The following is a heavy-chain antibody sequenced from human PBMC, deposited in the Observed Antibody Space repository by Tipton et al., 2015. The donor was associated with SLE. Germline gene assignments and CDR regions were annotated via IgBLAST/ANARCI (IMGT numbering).Heavy chain of an antibody. V-gene: IGHV3-21*01. CDR3: AREVSGTYLILPADAFDI. Sequence: SLRLSCAASGFTFSSYSMNWVRQAPGKGLEWVSSISSSSSYIHYADSVKGRFTISRDNAKNSLYLQMNSLRAEDTAVYYGAREVSGTYLILPADAFDIWGQGTMVTVSS. D-gene: IGHD1-26*01. CDR2: ISSSSSYI. J-gene: IGHJ3*02. CDR1: GFTFSSYS.